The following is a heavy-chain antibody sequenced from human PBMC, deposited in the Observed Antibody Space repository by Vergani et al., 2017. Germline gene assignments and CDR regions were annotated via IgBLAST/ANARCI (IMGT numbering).Heavy chain of an antibody. CDR1: GFTSRYYG. D-gene: IGHD1-1*01. Sequence: QVHLVESGGGVVQPGRSLTLSCVVSGFTSRYYGMHWVRQAPGKGLELVAVISYDGTQKYYADSVKGRFTISRDNSKSTLYLQMNSLRTDDTAVYYCATKSXGTPGCQIGYFREWGQGTLVTVSS. V-gene: IGHV3-30*03. CDR2: ISYDGTQK. J-gene: IGHJ1*01. CDR3: ATKSXGTPGCQIGYFRE.